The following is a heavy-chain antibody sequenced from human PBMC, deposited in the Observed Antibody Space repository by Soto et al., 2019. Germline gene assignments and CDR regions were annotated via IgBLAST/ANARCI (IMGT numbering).Heavy chain of an antibody. Sequence: VGSLRLSCAASGFIFSSYTMHWVRQAPGKGLEWVGVVTYDGSNQYYADSVKGRFTISRDNSRNMLFLQMNSLRPDDTAVYYCARAPSGSYPEFDYWGQGTLVTVSS. CDR1: GFIFSSYT. CDR2: VTYDGSNQ. J-gene: IGHJ4*02. V-gene: IGHV3-30-3*01. CDR3: ARAPSGSYPEFDY. D-gene: IGHD1-26*01.